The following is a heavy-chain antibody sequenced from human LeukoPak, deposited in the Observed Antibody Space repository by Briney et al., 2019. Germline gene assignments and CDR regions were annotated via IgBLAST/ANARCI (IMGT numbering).Heavy chain of an antibody. Sequence: GGSLRLSSAASGFAFSSYAMSWVRPAPGKGLEWVSAISGSGGSTYYADSVKGRFTISRDNSKNTLYLQMNSLRAEDTAVYYCAKDRGSSWYEYWGQGTLVTVSS. CDR3: AKDRGSSWYEY. CDR2: ISGSGGST. V-gene: IGHV3-23*01. D-gene: IGHD6-13*01. J-gene: IGHJ4*02. CDR1: GFAFSSYA.